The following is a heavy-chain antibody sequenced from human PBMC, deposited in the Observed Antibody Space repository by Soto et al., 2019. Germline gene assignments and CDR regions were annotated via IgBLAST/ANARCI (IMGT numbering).Heavy chain of an antibody. CDR1: GFTFSSYA. V-gene: IGHV3-23*01. D-gene: IGHD3-9*01. J-gene: IGHJ4*02. CDR2: ISGNGGST. Sequence: GGSLRLSCAASGFTFSSYAMNWVRQAPGKGLEWVSTISGNGGSTHYADSVKGRFTISRDNSKNTLSLQMNSLRAEDTAVYYCAKDPYFDLLTGYYPYYFDFWGQGTLVTVSS. CDR3: AKDPYFDLLTGYYPYYFDF.